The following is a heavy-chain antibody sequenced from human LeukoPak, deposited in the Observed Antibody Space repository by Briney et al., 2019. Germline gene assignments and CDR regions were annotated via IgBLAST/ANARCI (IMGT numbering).Heavy chain of an antibody. V-gene: IGHV1-2*02. CDR2: INPNSGGT. Sequence: ASVKVSCKASGYTFTGYYMHWVRQAPGQGLEWMGWINPNSGGTNHAQKFQGRVTMTRDTSISTAYMELSRLRSDDTAVYYCARGSRFLEWLLYEVLNYWGQGTLVTVSS. CDR1: GYTFTGYY. CDR3: ARGSRFLEWLLYEVLNY. J-gene: IGHJ4*02. D-gene: IGHD3-3*01.